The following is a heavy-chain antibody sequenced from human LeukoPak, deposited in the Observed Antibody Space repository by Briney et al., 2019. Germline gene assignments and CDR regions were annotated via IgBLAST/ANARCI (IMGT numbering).Heavy chain of an antibody. J-gene: IGHJ3*02. CDR1: GFTFSKSW. V-gene: IGHV3-7*01. Sequence: GGSLRLPCAASGFTFSKSWMSWARQAPGKGLECVANIKPDGAEKYYVDSVKGRFTISRDNAKNSLYLQMNSLRAEDTAVYYCARVEGAFDIWGQGTMVTVSS. CDR3: ARVEGAFDI. CDR2: IKPDGAEK.